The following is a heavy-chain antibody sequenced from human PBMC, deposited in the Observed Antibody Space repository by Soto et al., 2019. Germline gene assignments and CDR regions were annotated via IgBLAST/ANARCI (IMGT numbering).Heavy chain of an antibody. D-gene: IGHD3-10*01. CDR2: ISAYNGNT. CDR1: GYTFTSYG. Sequence: GASVKVSCKASGYTFTSYGISWVRQAPGQGLEWMGWISAYNGNTNYAQKLQGRVTMTTDTSTSTAYMELRSLRSDDTAVYYCARDVGMAFSGITMVQPSYYYYYYGMDVWGQGTTVTVSS. V-gene: IGHV1-18*01. CDR3: ARDVGMAFSGITMVQPSYYYYYYGMDV. J-gene: IGHJ6*02.